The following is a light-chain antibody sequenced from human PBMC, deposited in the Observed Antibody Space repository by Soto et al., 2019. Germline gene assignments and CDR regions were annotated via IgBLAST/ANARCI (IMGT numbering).Light chain of an antibody. V-gene: IGKV2-30*02. CDR3: LQGTHWQIT. J-gene: IGKJ5*01. Sequence: DGVIAQFPRRLRASLGHPASISCTHHRSLVHSDGIAYFSWFQQRPGRSPRRLIYKVYNRESGVPDRFSGSGSGTDFALKIRRVEDEDVGVYYCLQGTHWQITLGQGTRREIK. CDR2: KVY. CDR1: RSLVHSDGIAY.